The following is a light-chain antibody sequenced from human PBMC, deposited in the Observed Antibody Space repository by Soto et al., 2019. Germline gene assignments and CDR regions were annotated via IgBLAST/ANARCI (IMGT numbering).Light chain of an antibody. CDR3: QSHDSSLSGYV. CDR1: TSNLGAGYD. CDR2: GNN. V-gene: IGLV1-40*01. Sequence: QSVLTQPPSVSGAPGQRVTISCTGSTSNLGAGYDVQWYQQLPGTAPKLLIYGNNNRPSGVPDRFSGSKSGTSASLAIAGLQAEDEADYYCQSHDSSLSGYVFGTGTQLTVL. J-gene: IGLJ1*01.